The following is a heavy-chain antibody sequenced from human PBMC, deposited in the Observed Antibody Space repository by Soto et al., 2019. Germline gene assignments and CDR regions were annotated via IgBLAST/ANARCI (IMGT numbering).Heavy chain of an antibody. CDR1: GFTFSSYG. V-gene: IGHV3-30*18. J-gene: IGHJ6*02. Sequence: GGSLRLSCAASGFTFSSYGMHWVRQAPGKGLEWVAVISYDGSNKYYADSVKGRFTISRDNSKNTLYLQMNSLRAEDTAVYYCAKMGTYGVRYYYYGMDVWGQGTTVTVSS. CDR2: ISYDGSNK. D-gene: IGHD4-17*01. CDR3: AKMGTYGVRYYYYGMDV.